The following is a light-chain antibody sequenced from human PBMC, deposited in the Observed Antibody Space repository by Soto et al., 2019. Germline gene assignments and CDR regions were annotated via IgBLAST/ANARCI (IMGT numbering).Light chain of an antibody. CDR3: QQDDSSPWT. CDR2: GAS. CDR1: QSVSSSF. J-gene: IGKJ1*01. Sequence: EIVLTQSPGTLSLSPGARATLSCRASQSVSSSFLAWYQQKPGQAPRLLIYGASPRATGIPDRFSGSGSGTDFTLTISRLEPEDFAVYYCQQDDSSPWTFGQGTKVEIK. V-gene: IGKV3-20*01.